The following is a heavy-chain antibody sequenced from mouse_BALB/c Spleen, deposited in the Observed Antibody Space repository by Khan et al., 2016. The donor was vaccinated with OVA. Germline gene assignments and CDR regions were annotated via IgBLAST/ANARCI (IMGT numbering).Heavy chain of an antibody. CDR2: INTYYGDA. CDR3: ARGGGGDRFLY. Sequence: VELVESGAELVRPGVSVKISCKGSGYTFTDFTMHWVKQSHAMSLEWIGVINTYYGDADYNQKFKGKATMTVDKSSNTAYMDLARLTSADSAIYYCARGGGGDRFLYWGQGTLVTVSA. CDR1: GYTFTDFT. J-gene: IGHJ3*01. V-gene: IGHV1S137*01.